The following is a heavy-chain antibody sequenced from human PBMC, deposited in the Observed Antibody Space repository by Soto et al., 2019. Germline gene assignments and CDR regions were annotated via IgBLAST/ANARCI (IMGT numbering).Heavy chain of an antibody. V-gene: IGHV3-48*02. CDR1: GFTFRSYA. CDR3: VRDRGYTGYDLEY. J-gene: IGHJ4*02. D-gene: IGHD5-12*01. Sequence: ESGGGLVQPGGSLRLSCAASGFTFRSYAMNWVRQAPGKGLEWVSYINSGSSTIYYADSAKGRFTISRDNAKNSLYLQMNSLRDEDTAVYFCVRDRGYTGYDLEYWGQGALVTGSS. CDR2: INSGSSTI.